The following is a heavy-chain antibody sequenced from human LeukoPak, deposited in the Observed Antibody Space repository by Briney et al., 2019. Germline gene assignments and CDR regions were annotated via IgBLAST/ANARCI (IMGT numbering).Heavy chain of an antibody. D-gene: IGHD3-22*01. J-gene: IGHJ4*02. Sequence: SETLSLTCTVSGGSISSSSYYWGWIRQPPGKGLEWIGSIYYSGSTYYNPSLKSRVTISVDTSKNQFSLKLSSVTAADTAVYYCARDPYDSSGYYNYWGQGTLVTVSS. CDR1: GGSISSSSYY. CDR3: ARDPYDSSGYYNY. V-gene: IGHV4-39*07. CDR2: IYYSGST.